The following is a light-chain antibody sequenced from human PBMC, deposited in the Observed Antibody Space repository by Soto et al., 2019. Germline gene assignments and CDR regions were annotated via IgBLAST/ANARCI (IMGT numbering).Light chain of an antibody. CDR1: QGVSSN. CDR2: GAS. CDR3: QQYNNWPPLFT. Sequence: EIVMTQSPATLSVSPGDRATLSCRASQGVSSNLAWYQQKPGQAPRLLIYGASTRATGIPARFSGSGSETEFTLTISSLQSEDFAVYYCQQYNNWPPLFTFGPGTKVDIK. V-gene: IGKV3-15*01. J-gene: IGKJ3*01.